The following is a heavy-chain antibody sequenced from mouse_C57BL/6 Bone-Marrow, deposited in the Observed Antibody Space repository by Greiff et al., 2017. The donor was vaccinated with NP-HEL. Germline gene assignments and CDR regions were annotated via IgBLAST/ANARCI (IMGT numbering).Heavy chain of an antibody. CDR2: IHPNSGST. D-gene: IGHD2-2*01. Sequence: QVQLQQPGAELVKPGASVKLSCKASGYTFTSYWMHWVKQRPGQGLEWIGMIHPNSGSTNYNEKFKSKATLTVDKSSSTAYMQLSSLTSEDSAVYYCARSGWLRGAMDYWGQGTSVTVSS. CDR1: GYTFTSYW. V-gene: IGHV1-64*01. CDR3: ARSGWLRGAMDY. J-gene: IGHJ4*01.